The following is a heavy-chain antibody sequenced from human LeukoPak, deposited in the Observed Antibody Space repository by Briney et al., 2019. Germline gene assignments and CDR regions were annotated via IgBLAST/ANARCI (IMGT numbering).Heavy chain of an antibody. CDR2: IKQDGSEK. CDR3: AGEAQKRDGMDV. V-gene: IGHV3-7*01. Sequence: GGSLRLSCAASGFTFSSYWMTWVRQAPGTGLVWVANIKQDGSEKYYVDSVTGRFTISRDDAKNSLYLQMNSLRAEEMAVYYCAGEAQKRDGMDVWGQGTTVTVSS. J-gene: IGHJ6*02. CDR1: GFTFSSYW.